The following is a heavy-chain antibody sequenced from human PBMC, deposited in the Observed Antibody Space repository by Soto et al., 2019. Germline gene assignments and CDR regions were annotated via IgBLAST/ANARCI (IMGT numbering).Heavy chain of an antibody. CDR1: GGSISSGGYS. CDR3: ARVPDY. J-gene: IGHJ4*02. V-gene: IGHV4-30-2*01. Sequence: PSETLSLTCAVSGGSISSGGYSWGWIWQPPGKALEWIGYIYHSGSTFYNPSLKSRVTISVDRSKNQFSLKLSSVTAADTAVYYCARVPDYWGQGTLVTVSS. CDR2: IYHSGST.